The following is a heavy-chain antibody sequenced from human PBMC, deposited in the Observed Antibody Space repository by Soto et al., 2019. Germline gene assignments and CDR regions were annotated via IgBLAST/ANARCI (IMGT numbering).Heavy chain of an antibody. CDR3: ARWYYYDSSGYYQTTYAFDI. V-gene: IGHV1-3*01. CDR1: GYTFTSYA. J-gene: IGHJ3*02. CDR2: INAGNGNT. Sequence: GASVKVSCKASGYTFTSYAMHWVRQAPGQRLEWMGWINAGNGNTKYSQKFQGRFTISRDNAKNSLYLQMNSLRAEDTAVYYCARWYYYDSSGYYQTTYAFDIWGQGTMVTVSS. D-gene: IGHD3-22*01.